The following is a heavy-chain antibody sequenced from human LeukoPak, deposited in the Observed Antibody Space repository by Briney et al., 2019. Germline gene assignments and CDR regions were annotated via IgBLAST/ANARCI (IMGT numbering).Heavy chain of an antibody. CDR2: ISGSGGST. CDR1: GFTFSSYA. V-gene: IGHV3-23*01. J-gene: IGHJ4*02. Sequence: GVSLRLSCAASGFTFSSYAMSWVRQAPGKGLEWVSAISGSGGSTYYADSVKGRFTISRDNSKNTLYLQMNSLRAEDTALYYCAKGWSGESFGAQFDYWGQGTLVTVSS. D-gene: IGHD3-10*01. CDR3: AKGWSGESFGAQFDY.